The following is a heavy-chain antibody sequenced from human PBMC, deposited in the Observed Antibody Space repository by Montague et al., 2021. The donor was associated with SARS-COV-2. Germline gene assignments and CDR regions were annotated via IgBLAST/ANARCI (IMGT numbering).Heavy chain of an antibody. V-gene: IGHV6-1*01. J-gene: IGHJ4*02. CDR2: TYYRSKWYN. CDR3: VRTSASSDY. D-gene: IGHD1-26*01. CDR1: GVSVSRNRAA. Sequence: CASSGVSVSRNRAAWNWMRQCPSRGLEWLGRTYYRSKWYNDYAVSVKRRITINPDTSKNQISLQLNSVTPEDTAVYYCVRTSASSDYWGQGTLVTVSS.